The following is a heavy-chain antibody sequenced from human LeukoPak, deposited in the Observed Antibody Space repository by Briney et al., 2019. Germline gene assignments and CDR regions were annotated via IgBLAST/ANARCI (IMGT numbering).Heavy chain of an antibody. CDR3: ARGRLLLWFGESTGYFDY. CDR1: GGSISSYY. Sequence: SETLSLTCTVSGGSISSYYWSWIRQPPGKGLEWIGYIYYSGSTNYTPSLKSRVTISVDTSKNQFSLKLSSVTAADTAVYYCARGRLLLWFGESTGYFDYWGQGTLVTVSS. CDR2: IYYSGST. D-gene: IGHD3-10*01. V-gene: IGHV4-59*08. J-gene: IGHJ4*02.